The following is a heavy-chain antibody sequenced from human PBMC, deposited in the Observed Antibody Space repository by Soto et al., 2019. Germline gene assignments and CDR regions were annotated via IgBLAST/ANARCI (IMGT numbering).Heavy chain of an antibody. CDR1: GGSVSSASYY. D-gene: IGHD1-26*01. V-gene: IGHV4-61*01. CDR2: IYYSGST. J-gene: IGHJ4*02. CDR3: ARRTSGSYFY. Sequence: PSETLSLTCTVSGGSVSSASYYWSWIRQPPGKGLEWIGYIYYSGSTNYNPSLKSRVTISVDTSKNQFSLKLSSVTAADTAVYYCARRTSGSYFYWGQGTLVTVSS.